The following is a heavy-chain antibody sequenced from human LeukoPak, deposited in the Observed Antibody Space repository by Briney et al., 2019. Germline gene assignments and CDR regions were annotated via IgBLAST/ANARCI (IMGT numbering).Heavy chain of an antibody. CDR2: ISSSSSTI. CDR1: GFTFSSYS. V-gene: IGHV3-48*01. Sequence: GGSLRLSCAASGFTFSSYSINWVRQAPGKGLEWVSYISSSSSTIYYADSVKGRLTISRDNAKNSLYLQMNSLRAEDTAVYYCAREGGGYNLDYWGQGTLVTVSS. CDR3: AREGGGYNLDY. D-gene: IGHD5-24*01. J-gene: IGHJ4*02.